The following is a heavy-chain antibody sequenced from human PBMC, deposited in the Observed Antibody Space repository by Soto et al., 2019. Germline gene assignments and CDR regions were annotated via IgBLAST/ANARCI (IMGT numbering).Heavy chain of an antibody. CDR3: ARVLPFLSSAYFDY. Sequence: KSSETLSLTCTVSGGSVSSGSYYWSWIRQPPGKGLEWIGYIYYSGSTNYNPSLKSRVTISVDTSKNQFSLKLSSVTAADTAVYYCARVLPFLSSAYFDYWGQGTLVTVSS. CDR1: GGSVSSGSYY. D-gene: IGHD3-10*01. V-gene: IGHV4-61*01. J-gene: IGHJ4*02. CDR2: IYYSGST.